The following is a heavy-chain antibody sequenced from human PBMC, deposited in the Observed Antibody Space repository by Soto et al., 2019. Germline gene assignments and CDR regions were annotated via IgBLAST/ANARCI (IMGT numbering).Heavy chain of an antibody. CDR1: GISVSTSDYY. J-gene: IGHJ4*02. V-gene: IGHV4-39*01. Sequence: SETLSRTCTVSGISVSTSDYYWVWFRQPPGKGLDWIGNIYYSGSTFYNPSLRSRVTLSVDTSKNQFSLRLNSVTAADTAVYFCAGFVVPASRNSDFDYWGQGTLVTVSS. CDR2: IYYSGST. D-gene: IGHD2-15*01. CDR3: AGFVVPASRNSDFDY.